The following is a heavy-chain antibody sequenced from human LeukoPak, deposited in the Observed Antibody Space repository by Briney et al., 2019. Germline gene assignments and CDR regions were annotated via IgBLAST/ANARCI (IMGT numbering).Heavy chain of an antibody. J-gene: IGHJ4*02. CDR3: ARDKWLTTTHYFDY. Sequence: GGSLRLSCAASGFTFDDYGMSWVRQAPGKGLEWVSYISSSTSYIYYADSVRGRFTISRDNAKNSLYLQMNSLRAEDTAVYYCARDKWLTTTHYFDYWGQGTLVTVSS. CDR2: ISSSTSYI. CDR1: GFTFDDYG. V-gene: IGHV3-21*01. D-gene: IGHD4-11*01.